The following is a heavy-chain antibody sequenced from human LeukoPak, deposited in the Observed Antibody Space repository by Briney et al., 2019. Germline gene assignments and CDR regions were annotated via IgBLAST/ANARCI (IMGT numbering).Heavy chain of an antibody. D-gene: IGHD1-14*01. J-gene: IGHJ5*02. V-gene: IGHV7-4-1*02. CDR2: INTNTGNP. Sequence: ASVKVSCKASGYTFTSYAMNWVRQAPGQGLEWMGWINTNTGNPTYAQGFTGRFVFSLDTSVSTAYLQISSLKAEDTAVYYCARDAPGKYFIWFDPWGQGTMVTVSS. CDR3: ARDAPGKYFIWFDP. CDR1: GYTFTSYA.